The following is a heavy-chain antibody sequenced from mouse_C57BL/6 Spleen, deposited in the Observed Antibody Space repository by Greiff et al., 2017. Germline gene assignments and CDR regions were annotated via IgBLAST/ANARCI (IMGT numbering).Heavy chain of an antibody. J-gene: IGHJ3*01. CDR2: IWSGGST. Sequence: QVQLQQSGPGLVQPSQSLSITCTVSGFSLTSYGVHWVRQSPGKGLEWLGVIWSGGSTDYNAAFISRLSISKDNSKSQVFFKMNSLQADDTAIYYCARWAYDYDSWFAYWGQGTLVTVSA. V-gene: IGHV2-2*01. CDR3: ARWAYDYDSWFAY. CDR1: GFSLTSYG. D-gene: IGHD2-4*01.